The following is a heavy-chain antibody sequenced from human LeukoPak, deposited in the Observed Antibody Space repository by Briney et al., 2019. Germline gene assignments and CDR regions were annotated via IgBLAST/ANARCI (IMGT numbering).Heavy chain of an antibody. CDR2: ISAYNGNT. CDR3: ARDQGIALPGADGFAI. V-gene: IGHV1-18*01. J-gene: IGHJ3*02. D-gene: IGHD6-19*01. Sequence: ASVKVSCKASGYSFSNYGISWIRQAPGQGFEWVGWISAYNGNTHLAQRLQGRVTMTADTSASTAYMELSSLKSDDTAVYYCARDQGIALPGADGFAIWGQGTLVTVSS. CDR1: GYSFSNYG.